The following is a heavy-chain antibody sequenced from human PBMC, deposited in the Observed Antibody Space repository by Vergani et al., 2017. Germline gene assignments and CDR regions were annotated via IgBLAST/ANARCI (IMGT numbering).Heavy chain of an antibody. V-gene: IGHV4-34*01. CDR3: ARVNTETNCHLYYYYYMDV. Sequence: QVPLQQWGGGLLKPSETLSLTFVVNGGSFTSYHWTWIRQSPGAGLEWVGDIDHTGRPDYNPSLKSRLTMSGDKSRNQFSLTLNSVTATDTAIYFCARVNTETNCHLYYYYYMDVWGQGTAVTVS. J-gene: IGHJ6*03. D-gene: IGHD4-11*01. CDR1: GGSFTSYH. CDR2: IDHTGRP.